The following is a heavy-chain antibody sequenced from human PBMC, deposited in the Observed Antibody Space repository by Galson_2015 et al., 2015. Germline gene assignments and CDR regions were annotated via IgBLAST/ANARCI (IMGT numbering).Heavy chain of an antibody. D-gene: IGHD5-24*01. CDR3: ATARRDGYNFGY. J-gene: IGHJ4*02. CDR1: GFTFSSYG. CDR2: ISYDGSNK. Sequence: SLRLSCAASGFTFSSYGMHWVRQAPGKGLEWVAVISYDGSNKYYADSVKGRFTISRDNSKNTLYLQMNSLRAEDTAVYYCATARRDGYNFGYGGQGTLVTVSS. V-gene: IGHV3-30*03.